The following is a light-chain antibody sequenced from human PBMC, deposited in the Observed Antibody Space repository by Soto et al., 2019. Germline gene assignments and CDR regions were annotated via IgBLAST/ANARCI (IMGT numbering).Light chain of an antibody. Sequence: QSVLTQPPSVSGAPGQRVTISCTGSSSNIGAGYDVHWYQQLPGTAPKLLIYSNSNRPSWVPDRFSGSKSGTSASLAITGLQAEDEADYYCQSYDSSLSALFGGGTKVTVL. V-gene: IGLV1-40*01. CDR2: SNS. CDR1: SSNIGAGYD. J-gene: IGLJ3*02. CDR3: QSYDSSLSAL.